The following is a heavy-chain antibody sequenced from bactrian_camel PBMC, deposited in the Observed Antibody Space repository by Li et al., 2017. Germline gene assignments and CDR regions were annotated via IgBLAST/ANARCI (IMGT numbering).Heavy chain of an antibody. D-gene: IGHD1*01. CDR2: INNGGTKT. Sequence: VQLVESGGDLVRPGGSLRLSCVASGFTFSSYAMSWVRQTRGKGLECVSVINNGGTKTDYADSVKGRFTISQDSFKGTLYLEMEALKPEDTAMYYCAASISDVAEGHGLTVSSGRFKRWASRKDCTVHAFFNHWGQGTQVTVS. CDR3: AASISDVAEGHGLTVSSGRFKRWASRKDCTVHAFFNH. V-gene: IGHV3S31*01. J-gene: IGHJ4*01. CDR1: GFTFSSYA.